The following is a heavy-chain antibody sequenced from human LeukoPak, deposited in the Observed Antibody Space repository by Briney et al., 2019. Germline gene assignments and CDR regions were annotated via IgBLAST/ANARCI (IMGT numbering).Heavy chain of an antibody. CDR2: ISGSGGST. CDR1: GFTFSSSA. D-gene: IGHD2-21*01. Sequence: SGGSLRLSCAASGFTFSSSAMHWVRQAPGKGLEWVSTISGSGGSTHYADSVKGRFTISRDNSKNMLYLQMNSLRAEDTAVYYCAKDSVVVIAKGDAFDIWGQGTVVTVSS. J-gene: IGHJ3*02. V-gene: IGHV3-23*01. CDR3: AKDSVVVIAKGDAFDI.